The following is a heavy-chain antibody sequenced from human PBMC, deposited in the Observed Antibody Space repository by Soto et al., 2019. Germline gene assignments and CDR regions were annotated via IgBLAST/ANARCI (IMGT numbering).Heavy chain of an antibody. CDR3: ASTTAVPNTLRSRYFFDY. CDR2: VYYSGTT. V-gene: IGHV4-61*01. CDR1: GGSVSNKTYY. Sequence: ASETLSLTCSVSGGSVSNKTYYWSWIRQPPGKRLEWIGYVYYSGTTNYNPSLQSRVTISVDLSQNQLSLRLSSVTTADTALYSWASTTAVPNTLRSRYFFDYWGQGTLVTVSS. D-gene: IGHD4-17*01. J-gene: IGHJ4*02.